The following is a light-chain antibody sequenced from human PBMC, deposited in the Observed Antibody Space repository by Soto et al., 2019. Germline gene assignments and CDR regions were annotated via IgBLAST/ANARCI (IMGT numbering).Light chain of an antibody. CDR3: QKCNSAPFT. Sequence: DVQMTQSPSSLSASVGDRVTITCRASQGISNYLACYQQKPGKVPKLLIYAASTLQSGVPSRFSGSGSGTDFTLTIRSLQPEDVATYYCQKCNSAPFTFGPATKVDI. J-gene: IGKJ3*01. CDR2: AAS. V-gene: IGKV1-27*01. CDR1: QGISNY.